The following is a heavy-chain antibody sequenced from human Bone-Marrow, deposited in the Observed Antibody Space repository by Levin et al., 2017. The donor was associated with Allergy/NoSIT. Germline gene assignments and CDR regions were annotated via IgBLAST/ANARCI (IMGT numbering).Heavy chain of an antibody. CDR3: ARVRGGSYYLVYFDY. CDR2: IKQDGSEK. Sequence: GGSLRLSCAASGFTFSSYWMSWVRQAPGKGLEWVANIKQDGSEKYYVDSVKGRFTISRDNAKNSLYLQMNSLRAEDTAVYYCARVRGGSYYLVYFDYWGQGTLVTVSS. J-gene: IGHJ4*02. V-gene: IGHV3-7*01. CDR1: GFTFSSYW. D-gene: IGHD1-26*01.